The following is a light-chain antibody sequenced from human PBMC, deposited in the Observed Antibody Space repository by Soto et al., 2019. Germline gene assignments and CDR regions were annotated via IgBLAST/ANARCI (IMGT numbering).Light chain of an antibody. CDR3: QQANSFPLT. V-gene: IGKV1-12*01. CDR1: QGISSW. CDR2: AAS. J-gene: IGKJ4*01. Sequence: DIQMTQSPSSVSASVGDRVTITCRASQGISSWLAWCQQKPGKAPKLLIYAASSLQSGVPSRFSGSGSGTDFTLTISSLQPEDFATYYCQQANSFPLTFGGGAMLEI.